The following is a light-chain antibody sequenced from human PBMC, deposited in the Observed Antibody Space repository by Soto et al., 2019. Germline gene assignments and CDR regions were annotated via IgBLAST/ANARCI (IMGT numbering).Light chain of an antibody. Sequence: DIQMTQSPSSLSASVGDRVTITCRASQFISTYLNWYQQKAGKAPKIVIYAASSLQSGVPSRLSGSGSGTNFTLTISSLQPEDFATYYCQQSYSTPPWTFGQGTKVEIK. CDR1: QFISTY. CDR3: QQSYSTPPWT. V-gene: IGKV1-39*01. CDR2: AAS. J-gene: IGKJ1*01.